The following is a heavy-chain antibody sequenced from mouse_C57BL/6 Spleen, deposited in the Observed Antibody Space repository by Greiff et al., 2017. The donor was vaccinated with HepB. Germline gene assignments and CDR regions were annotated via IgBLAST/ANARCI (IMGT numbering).Heavy chain of an antibody. D-gene: IGHD1-1*01. Sequence: QVHVKQSGAELAKPGASVKLSCKASGYTFTSYWMHWVKQRPGQGLEWIGYINPSSGYTKYNQKFKDKATLTADKSSSTAYMQLSSLTYEDSAVYYCARWDYGSSYDTWFAYWGQGTLVTVSA. V-gene: IGHV1-7*01. CDR2: INPSSGYT. J-gene: IGHJ3*01. CDR3: ARWDYGSSYDTWFAY. CDR1: GYTFTSYW.